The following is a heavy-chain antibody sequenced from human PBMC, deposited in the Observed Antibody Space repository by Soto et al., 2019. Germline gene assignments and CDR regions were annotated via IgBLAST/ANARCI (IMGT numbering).Heavy chain of an antibody. CDR3: ARLRYSSSAYYMDV. CDR1: GFTFSTYA. D-gene: IGHD6-6*01. J-gene: IGHJ6*03. CDR2: ISGSGGGT. Sequence: EVQLLESGGGLVQPGGSLRLSCEASGFTFSTYAMSWVRQAPGKGLEWVSSISGSGGGTYYADSVKGRFTISRDNSKNTLSLQMISLRAEDTAAYYCARLRYSSSAYYMDVWGKGTTVTVSS. V-gene: IGHV3-23*01.